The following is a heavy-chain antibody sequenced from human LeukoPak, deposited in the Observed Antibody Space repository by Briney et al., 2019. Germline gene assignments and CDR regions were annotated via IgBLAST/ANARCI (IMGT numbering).Heavy chain of an antibody. CDR1: GYTFTSYY. D-gene: IGHD3-22*01. J-gene: IGHJ4*02. CDR2: INPSGGST. CDR3: ARDFINYYDSSGYIFDY. Sequence: EASVKVSCTASGYTFTSYYMHWVRQAPGQGLEWMGIINPSGGSTSYAQKFQGRVTMTRDTSTSTVYMELSSLRSEDTAVYYCARDFINYYDSSGYIFDYWGQGTLVTVSS. V-gene: IGHV1-46*01.